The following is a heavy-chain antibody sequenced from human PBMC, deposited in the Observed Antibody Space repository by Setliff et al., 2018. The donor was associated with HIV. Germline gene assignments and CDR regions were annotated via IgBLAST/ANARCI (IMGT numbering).Heavy chain of an antibody. CDR3: ARHKTHGYDCNSVYFDF. CDR2: IYHPGDT. CDR1: GYSISNTGHY. V-gene: IGHV4-38-2*01. Sequence: PSETLSLTCVVSGYSISNTGHYWGWIRQPPGKGLEWIASIYHPGDTYDNPSLTNRVTISRDTSKDRFSLNLRSVTAADTAIYYCARHKTHGYDCNSVYFDFWGQGILVTVSS. J-gene: IGHJ4*02. D-gene: IGHD5-12*01.